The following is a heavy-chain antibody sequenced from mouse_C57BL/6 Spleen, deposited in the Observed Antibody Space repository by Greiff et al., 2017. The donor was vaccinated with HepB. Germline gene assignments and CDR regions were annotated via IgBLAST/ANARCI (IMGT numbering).Heavy chain of an antibody. V-gene: IGHV5-4*01. CDR1: GFTLSSYA. D-gene: IGHD1-2*01. Sequence: EVKVEESGGGLVKPGGSLKLSCAASGFTLSSYAMSWVRQTPEKRLEWVATISDGGSYTYYPDNVKGRCTISRDNAKNNLYLQMSHLKSEDTAMYYCARENRTTAVDYWGQGTTLTVSS. CDR2: ISDGGSYT. CDR3: ARENRTTAVDY. J-gene: IGHJ2*01.